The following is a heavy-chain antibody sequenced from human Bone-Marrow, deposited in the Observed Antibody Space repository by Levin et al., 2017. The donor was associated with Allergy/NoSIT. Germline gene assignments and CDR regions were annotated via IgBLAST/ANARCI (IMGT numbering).Heavy chain of an antibody. D-gene: IGHD1-26*01. J-gene: IGHJ4*02. CDR2: IDWGNDQ. V-gene: IGHV2-70*04. CDR1: GFSLSTNGMR. CDR3: ARGARKWNYFDY. Sequence: SGPTLVKPTQTLTLTCTFSGFSLSTNGMRVSWIRQPPGKALEWLARIDWGNDQFYSSSLRTRLTISKVTSKNQVVLTMTNMDPVDTATYYCARGARKWNYFDYWGQGILVTVSS.